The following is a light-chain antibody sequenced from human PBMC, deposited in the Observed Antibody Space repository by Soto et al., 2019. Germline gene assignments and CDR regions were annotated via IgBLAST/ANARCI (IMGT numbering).Light chain of an antibody. Sequence: EIVLTQSPATLSLSPGERATLSCMASQSVSSYLAWYQQKPGQAPRLLIYDESSWATGIPARFSGSGSGTDFTLTISSREHEDFAVYYCQQRSNWRFTFGPGTKVNIK. CDR3: QQRSNWRFT. CDR2: DES. V-gene: IGKV3-11*01. CDR1: QSVSSY. J-gene: IGKJ3*01.